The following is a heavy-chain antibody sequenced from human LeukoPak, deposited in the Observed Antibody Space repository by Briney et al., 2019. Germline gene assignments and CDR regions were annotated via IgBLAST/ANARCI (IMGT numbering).Heavy chain of an antibody. J-gene: IGHJ4*02. V-gene: IGHV4-34*01. CDR2: INHSGST. Sequence: PSETLSLTCAVYGGSFSGYYWSWIRQPPGKGLEWIGEINHSGSTNYNPSLKSRVTISVDTSKNQFSPKLSSVTAADTAVYYCAGLVVPAAMFDYWGQGTLVTVSS. D-gene: IGHD2-2*01. CDR3: AGLVVPAAMFDY. CDR1: GGSFSGYY.